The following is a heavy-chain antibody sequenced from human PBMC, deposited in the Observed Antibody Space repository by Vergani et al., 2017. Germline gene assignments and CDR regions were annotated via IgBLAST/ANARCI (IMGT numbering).Heavy chain of an antibody. CDR3: AGGGLALDQDRPYGSGSSNWFDP. V-gene: IGHV3-48*01. Sequence: EVQLVESGGGLVQPGGSLRLSCAASGFTFSSYSMNWVRQAPGKGLEWVSYISSSSSTIYYADSVKGRFTISRDNAKNSLYLQMNSLRAEDTAVYYCAGGGLALDQDRPYGSGSSNWFDPWGQGTLVTVSS. D-gene: IGHD3-10*01. CDR2: ISSSSSTI. CDR1: GFTFSSYS. J-gene: IGHJ5*02.